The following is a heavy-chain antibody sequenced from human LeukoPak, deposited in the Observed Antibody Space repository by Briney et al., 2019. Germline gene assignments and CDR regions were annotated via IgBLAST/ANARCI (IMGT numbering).Heavy chain of an antibody. Sequence: PGGSLRLSCAASGFTFIHYGMNWVRQAPGKGLEWVAAVGTTSSQSFFRDSVKGRFTISRDNARNSMYLQMNSLRVEDTGVYYCARTGPTNSMDVWGQGTPVTVSS. J-gene: IGHJ6*02. D-gene: IGHD1-14*01. V-gene: IGHV3-21*01. CDR3: ARTGPTNSMDV. CDR2: VGTTSSQS. CDR1: GFTFIHYG.